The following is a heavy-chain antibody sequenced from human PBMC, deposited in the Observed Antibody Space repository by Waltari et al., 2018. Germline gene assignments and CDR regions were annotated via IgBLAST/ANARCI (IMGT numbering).Heavy chain of an antibody. CDR2: IYWNDDK. Sequence: QITLKESGPTLVKPTQTLTLTCTFSGFSLSTSGVGVGWIRQPPGKALEWLALIYWNDDKRYSPSLKSRLTITKDTSKNQVVLTMTNMDPVDTATYYCAHRPGLVVRGVRGGYFDYWGQGTLVTVSS. D-gene: IGHD3-10*01. CDR1: GFSLSTSGVG. V-gene: IGHV2-5*01. J-gene: IGHJ4*02. CDR3: AHRPGLVVRGVRGGYFDY.